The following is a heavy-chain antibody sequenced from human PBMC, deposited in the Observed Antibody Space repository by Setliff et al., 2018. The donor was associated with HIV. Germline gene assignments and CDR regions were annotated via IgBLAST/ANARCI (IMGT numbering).Heavy chain of an antibody. CDR2: IGSGDNTI. D-gene: IGHD4-17*01. J-gene: IGHJ6*03. CDR1: GFTFSDFE. V-gene: IGHV3-48*03. CDR3: ARLCLRCKGLIYDYMDV. Sequence: PGGSLRLSCSASGFTFSDFEMNWVRQAPGKGLEWVAYIGSGDNTIFYADSVKGRFTISRDNAKNTLYLQMNSLRAEDTAVYHCARLCLRCKGLIYDYMDVWGKGTTVTVSS.